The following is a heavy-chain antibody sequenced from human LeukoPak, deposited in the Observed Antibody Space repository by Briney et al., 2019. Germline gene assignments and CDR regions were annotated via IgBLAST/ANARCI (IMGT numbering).Heavy chain of an antibody. CDR1: GYTFTSYG. CDR2: IIPIFGTA. J-gene: IGHJ4*02. V-gene: IGHV1-69*13. D-gene: IGHD6-13*01. Sequence: SVKASCKASGYTFTSYGISWVRQAPGQGLEWMGGIIPIFGTANYAQKFQGRVTITADESTSTAYMELSSLRSEDTAVYYCAREPPPDSSSWRLFDYWGQGTLVTVSS. CDR3: AREPPPDSSSWRLFDY.